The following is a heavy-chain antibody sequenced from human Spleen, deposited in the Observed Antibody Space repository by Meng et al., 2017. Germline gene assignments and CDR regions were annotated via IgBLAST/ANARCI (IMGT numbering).Heavy chain of an antibody. CDR1: GGSFSDYY. CDR2: INHSGST. V-gene: IGHV4-34*01. D-gene: IGHD4-11*01. J-gene: IGHJ4*02. CDR3: ARAPTTMAHDFDY. Sequence: QLQRGGAGLLKPSETLSRTCVVSGGSFSDYYWSWIRQPPGKGLEWIGEINHSGSTNYNPSLESRATISVDTSQNNLSLKLSSVTAADSAVYSCARAPTTMAHDFDYWGQGTLVTVSS.